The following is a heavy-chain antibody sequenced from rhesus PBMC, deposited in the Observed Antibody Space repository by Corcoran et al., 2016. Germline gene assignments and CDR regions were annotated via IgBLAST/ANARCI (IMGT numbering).Heavy chain of an antibody. Sequence: QVKLQQWGEGLVKPSETLSLTCAVYGGSISGYYYWSWIRQPPGKGLEWIGDIYGNSASTNYNPSLKNRVTISKDTSKNQFSLKLSSVTAADTAVYYCARYDSGSYYYRFDYWGQGVLVTVSS. D-gene: IGHD3-16*01. J-gene: IGHJ4*01. CDR2: IYGNSAST. CDR1: GGSISGYYY. V-gene: IGHV4-73*01. CDR3: ARYDSGSYYYRFDY.